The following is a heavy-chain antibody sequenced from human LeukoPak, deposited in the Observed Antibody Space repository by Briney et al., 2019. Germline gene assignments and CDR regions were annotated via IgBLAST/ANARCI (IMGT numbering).Heavy chain of an antibody. J-gene: IGHJ6*03. CDR2: MNPNSGNT. D-gene: IGHD3-3*01. Sequence: SSVKVSCKASGGTFSSYAINWVRQATGQGLEWMGWMNPNSGNTGYAQKFQGRVTITRNTSISTAYMELSSLRSEDTAVYYCARGTIFMDVWGKGTTVTVSS. CDR3: ARGTIFMDV. CDR1: GGTFSSYA. V-gene: IGHV1-8*03.